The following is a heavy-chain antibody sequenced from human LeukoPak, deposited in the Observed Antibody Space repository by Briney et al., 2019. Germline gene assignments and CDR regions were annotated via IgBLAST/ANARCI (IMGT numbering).Heavy chain of an antibody. CDR2: MNPNSGNT. V-gene: IGHV1-8*01. Sequence: ASVKVSCKASGYTFTSYDINWARQATGQGLEWMGWMNPNSGNTGYAQKFQGRVTMTRNTSISTAYMELSSLRSEDTAVYYCARGGWELRRFDYWGQGTLVTVSS. CDR1: GYTFTSYD. D-gene: IGHD1-26*01. CDR3: ARGGWELRRFDY. J-gene: IGHJ4*02.